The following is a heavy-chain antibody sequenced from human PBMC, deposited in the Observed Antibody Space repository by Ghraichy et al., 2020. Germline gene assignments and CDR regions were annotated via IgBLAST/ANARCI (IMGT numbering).Heavy chain of an antibody. D-gene: IGHD6-19*01. J-gene: IGHJ3*01. CDR2: IISDGSGT. CDR1: GFTFSNYW. CDR3: ARGHSSGWPYDAFDL. Sequence: SCAASGFTFSNYWMHWVRQAPGKGLVWVSRIISDGSGTSYADSVKGRFTISRDNAKNMSYLQVNSLGAEDTAVYYCARGHSSGWPYDAFDLWGQGTMVTVSP. V-gene: IGHV3-74*01.